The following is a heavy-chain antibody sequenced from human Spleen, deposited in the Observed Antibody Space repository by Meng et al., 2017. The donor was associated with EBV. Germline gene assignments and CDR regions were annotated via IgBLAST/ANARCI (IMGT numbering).Heavy chain of an antibody. CDR3: AISGYDPPYFDN. CDR1: GGSFSDYY. V-gene: IGHV4-34*01. CDR2: LNYSGNV. Sequence: VPLQQWGAGLLKPSETLSLSCAVYGGSFSDYYWSWIRQPPGKGLEWIGELNYSGNVNNNPSLKSRLTISGDTSKNQFSLKLSSVTAADTALYYCAISGYDPPYFDNWGQGTLVTVSS. J-gene: IGHJ4*02. D-gene: IGHD5-12*01.